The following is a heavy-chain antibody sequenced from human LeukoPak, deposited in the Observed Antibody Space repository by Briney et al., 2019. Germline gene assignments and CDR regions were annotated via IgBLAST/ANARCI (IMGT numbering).Heavy chain of an antibody. CDR1: GFTVSSNQ. V-gene: IGHV3-53*01. CDR2: IYSGGST. Sequence: GGSLRLSCAASGFTVSSNQMSWVRQAPGKGLEWVSVIYSGGSTYYADSVKGRFTISRDNSKNTLYLQMNSLRAEDTAVYYCARDVIVVVPAANYYYYYMDVWGKGTTVTVSS. D-gene: IGHD2-2*01. CDR3: ARDVIVVVPAANYYYYYMDV. J-gene: IGHJ6*03.